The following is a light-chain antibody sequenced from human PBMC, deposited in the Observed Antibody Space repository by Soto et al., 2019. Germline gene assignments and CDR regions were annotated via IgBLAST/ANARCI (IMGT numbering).Light chain of an antibody. Sequence: DIQMTQSPSSLSASVGDRVTITCRASQGIRNSLAWYQQKPGKVPKLLIYAASTVQSGVPSRFSGSGSGTDFTLTISSLQPEDVATYYCQKYNSVPHTFGGGTKVEIK. J-gene: IGKJ4*01. CDR3: QKYNSVPHT. CDR2: AAS. CDR1: QGIRNS. V-gene: IGKV1-27*01.